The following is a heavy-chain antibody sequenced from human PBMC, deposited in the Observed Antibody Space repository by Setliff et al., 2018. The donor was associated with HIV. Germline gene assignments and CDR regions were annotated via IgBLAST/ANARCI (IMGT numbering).Heavy chain of an antibody. CDR2: ISGYNGHT. CDR1: GYTFSSYS. J-gene: IGHJ3*02. D-gene: IGHD3-22*01. CDR3: ATRAYDSRGYLRSRVSGAAFDI. Sequence: ASVKVSCKASGYTFSSYSISWVRQAPGQGLEWMGWISGYNGHTNYAQKFQGRVIMTTDTSTSTAYMELRSLRSEDTAVYYCATRAYDSRGYLRSRVSGAAFDIWGQGTMVTVSS. V-gene: IGHV1-18*01.